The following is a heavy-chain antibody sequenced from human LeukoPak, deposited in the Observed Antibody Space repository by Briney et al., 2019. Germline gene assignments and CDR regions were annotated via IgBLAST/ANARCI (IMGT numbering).Heavy chain of an antibody. CDR3: ARDPTTYYYMDV. CDR2: INSDGSSR. CDR1: GFTFSSHW. J-gene: IGHJ6*03. D-gene: IGHD4-11*01. Sequence: GGSLRLSCAASGFTFSSHWMHWGRQAPGKGREWVSRINSDGSSRSFADSVRGRVTISRDNAKNTLYLQMNSLRAEDTAVYYCARDPTTYYYMDVWGKGTTVTVSS. V-gene: IGHV3-74*01.